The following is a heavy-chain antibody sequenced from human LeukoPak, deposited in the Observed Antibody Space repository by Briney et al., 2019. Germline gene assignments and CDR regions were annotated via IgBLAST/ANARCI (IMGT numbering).Heavy chain of an antibody. D-gene: IGHD3-22*01. Sequence: GGSLRLSCAASGFTFSNYPMNWVRQAPGKGLEWVLYISSTSVTIYYADSVRGRFTISRDNAKNSLYLQMNGLRDEDTAVYYCARAGDSSGYFDYWGQGTLVTVSS. CDR1: GFTFSNYP. J-gene: IGHJ4*02. V-gene: IGHV3-48*02. CDR3: ARAGDSSGYFDY. CDR2: ISSTSVTI.